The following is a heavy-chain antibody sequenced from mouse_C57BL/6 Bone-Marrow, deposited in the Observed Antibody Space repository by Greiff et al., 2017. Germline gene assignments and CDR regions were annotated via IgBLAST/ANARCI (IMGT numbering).Heavy chain of an antibody. V-gene: IGHV1-7*01. CDR1: GYTFTSYW. J-gene: IGHJ3*01. CDR2: INPSSGYT. CDR3: ARDGSSYGFAY. D-gene: IGHD1-1*01. Sequence: VQLQQSGAELAKPGASVKLSCKASGYTFTSYWMHWVKQRPGQGLEWIGYINPSSGYTKYNQKFKDKATLTADTSSSTAYMQLSSLTYEDSAVYYCARDGSSYGFAYWGQGTLVTVSA.